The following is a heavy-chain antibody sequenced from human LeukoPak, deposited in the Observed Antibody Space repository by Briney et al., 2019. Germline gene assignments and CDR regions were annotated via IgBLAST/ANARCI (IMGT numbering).Heavy chain of an antibody. Sequence: GASVKVSCKASGCTFTGYYMHWVRQAPGQGLEWMGWINPNSGGTNYAQKFQGWVTMTRDTSISTAYMELSRLRSDDTAVYYCARERAAAGTNWFDRWGQGTLVTVSS. CDR3: ARERAAAGTNWFDR. CDR2: INPNSGGT. D-gene: IGHD6-13*01. CDR1: GCTFTGYY. V-gene: IGHV1-2*04. J-gene: IGHJ5*02.